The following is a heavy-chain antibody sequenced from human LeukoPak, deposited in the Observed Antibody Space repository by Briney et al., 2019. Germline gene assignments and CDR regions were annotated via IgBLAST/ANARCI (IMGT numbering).Heavy chain of an antibody. CDR3: AIPPGVVVVYYFDY. CDR2: ISGSGGST. J-gene: IGHJ4*02. CDR1: GFTFSSYA. V-gene: IGHV3-23*01. Sequence: GGFLRLACAASGFTFSSYAMSWVRRAPGKGLEWVSAISGSGGSTYYADSVKGRFTISRDKSKNTLYLQMNSLRAEDTAVYYCAIPPGVVVVYYFDYWGQGTLVTVSS. D-gene: IGHD2-21*01.